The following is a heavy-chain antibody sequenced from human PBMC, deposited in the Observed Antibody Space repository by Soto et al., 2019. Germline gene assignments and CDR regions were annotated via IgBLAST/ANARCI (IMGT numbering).Heavy chain of an antibody. CDR3: ERAYCRGGSCYPFDY. Sequence: GGSLRLSCAASGFTFSTYSMNWVRQAPGKGLEWVSSISSSSSYIYYADSVKGRFTISRDNAKNSLYLQMNSLRAEGTAVYYCERAYCRGGSCYPFDYWGQGPLVTVYS. V-gene: IGHV3-21*01. CDR2: ISSSSSYI. CDR1: GFTFSTYS. D-gene: IGHD2-15*01. J-gene: IGHJ4*02.